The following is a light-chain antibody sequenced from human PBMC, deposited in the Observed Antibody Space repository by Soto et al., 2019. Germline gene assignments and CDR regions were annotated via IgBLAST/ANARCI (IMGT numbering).Light chain of an antibody. CDR3: QQYGSSRWT. CDR2: GAS. CDR1: QSVSSSY. Sequence: EIVLTPSPGTLSLSPGERANLSCRASQSVSSSYLAWYQPKPGQAPRLLIYGASSRATGIPDRFSGSGSGTDFTLTISRLEPEDFAVYYCQQYGSSRWTFGQGTKVDI. V-gene: IGKV3-20*01. J-gene: IGKJ1*01.